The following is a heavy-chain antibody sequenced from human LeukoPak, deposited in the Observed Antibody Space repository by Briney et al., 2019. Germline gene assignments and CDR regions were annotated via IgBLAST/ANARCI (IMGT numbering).Heavy chain of an antibody. J-gene: IGHJ4*02. CDR1: GLTFSSYE. D-gene: IGHD4-17*01. CDR3: ARISRVYGVYTFDY. Sequence: GGSLRLSCAASGLTFSSYEMSWVRQAPGKGLEWVSYISNSGSSKYYADSVKGRFTISRDNAKNSLYLQMNSLRAEDTAVYYCARISRVYGVYTFDYWGQGTLVSVFS. CDR2: ISNSGSSK. V-gene: IGHV3-48*03.